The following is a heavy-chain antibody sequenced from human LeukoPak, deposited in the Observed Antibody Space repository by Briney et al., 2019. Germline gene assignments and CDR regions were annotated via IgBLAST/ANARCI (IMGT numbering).Heavy chain of an antibody. CDR2: ISGSGGRI. CDR3: ATSKYSGSY. J-gene: IGHJ4*02. Sequence: GRSLRLSCAASGLNLGTYSMNWVRQAPGKGLEWVSAISGSGGRIYYGASVKGRFTISRDNSKNTLNLQMNSLRAEDTAVYYCATSKYSGSYWGQGTLVTVSS. CDR1: GLNLGTYS. V-gene: IGHV3-23*01. D-gene: IGHD1-26*01.